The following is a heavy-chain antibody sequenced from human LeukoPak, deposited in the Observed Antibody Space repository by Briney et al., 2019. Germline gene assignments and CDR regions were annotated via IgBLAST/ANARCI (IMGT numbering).Heavy chain of an antibody. Sequence: GASVKVSCKASGYTFTGYYMHWVRQAPGQGLEWMGRINPNSGGTNYAQKFQGRVTMTRDTSISTAYMELSRLRSDDTAVYYCATGWLQLGIGFGYWGQGTLVTVSS. J-gene: IGHJ4*02. CDR2: INPNSGGT. CDR3: ATGWLQLGIGFGY. V-gene: IGHV1-2*06. D-gene: IGHD5-24*01. CDR1: GYTFTGYY.